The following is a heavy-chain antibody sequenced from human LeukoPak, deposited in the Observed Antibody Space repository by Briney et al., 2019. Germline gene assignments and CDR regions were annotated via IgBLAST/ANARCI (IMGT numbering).Heavy chain of an antibody. CDR2: IIPIFGTA. J-gene: IGHJ3*02. CDR3: ARDYFRGGAFDI. D-gene: IGHD3-9*01. V-gene: IGHV1-69*05. CDR1: GGTFSSYA. Sequence: GASVKVSCKASGGTFSSYAISWVRQAPGQGLEWMGGIIPIFGTANYAQKFQGRVTITTDESTSTAYMELSSLRSEDTAVYYCARDYFRGGAFDIWGQGTMVTVSS.